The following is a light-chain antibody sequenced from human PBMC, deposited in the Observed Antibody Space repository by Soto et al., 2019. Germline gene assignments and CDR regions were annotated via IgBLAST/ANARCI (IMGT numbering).Light chain of an antibody. Sequence: DIEMTQSPSTLSASVGDTVTITCRASQSIATWLAWYQQKPEKAPKHLIYKATNVQSGVPSRFSGSGSGTEFSLTISSLQPEDFAIYYCQQYNDYQYTFGQGTKLEIK. CDR3: QQYNDYQYT. CDR2: KAT. CDR1: QSIATW. V-gene: IGKV1-5*03. J-gene: IGKJ2*01.